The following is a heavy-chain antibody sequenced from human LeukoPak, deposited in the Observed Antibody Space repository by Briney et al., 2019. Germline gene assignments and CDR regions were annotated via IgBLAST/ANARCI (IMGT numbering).Heavy chain of an antibody. CDR2: TYYRSKWYN. V-gene: IGHV6-1*01. CDR3: ARDPFVDSDWFDP. CDR1: GESVSSNNAA. D-gene: IGHD2-21*01. J-gene: IGHJ5*02. Sequence: SQTLSLTCAISGESVSSNNAARNWIRQSPSRGLEWLGRTYYRSKWYNDYAVSVKSRITINPDTSKNQFSLLLNSVTPEDTAVYYCARDPFVDSDWFDPWGQGTLVTVSS.